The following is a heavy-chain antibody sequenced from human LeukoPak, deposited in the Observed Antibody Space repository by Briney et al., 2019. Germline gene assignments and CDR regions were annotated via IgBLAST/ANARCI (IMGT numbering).Heavy chain of an antibody. CDR3: AKYLSVKGPPYALEV. CDR1: GFTFTTFT. Sequence: GGSLRLSCAASGFTFTTFTMNWVRQAPGKGLEWVSGISGSGDSTFYADSVKGRFTISRDNSKNTLYLQMNSLRVEDTAVYYCAKYLSVKGPPYALEVWGQGTTVTVSS. V-gene: IGHV3-23*01. CDR2: ISGSGDST. J-gene: IGHJ6*02.